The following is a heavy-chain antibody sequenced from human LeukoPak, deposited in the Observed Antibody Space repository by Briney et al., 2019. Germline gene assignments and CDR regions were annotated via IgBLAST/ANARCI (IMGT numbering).Heavy chain of an antibody. CDR1: GGCISSYY. J-gene: IGHJ6*04. CDR2: IYYSGST. V-gene: IGHV4-59*01. Sequence: PSETLSLTCTVSGGCISSYYWSWIRQPPGKGLEWIGYIYYSGSTNYSPSLKSRVTISVDTSKNQFSLKLSSVTAADTAVYYCARGSDRGYYYYYGMDVWGKGTTVTVSS. CDR3: ARGSDRGYYYYYGMDV. D-gene: IGHD3-10*01.